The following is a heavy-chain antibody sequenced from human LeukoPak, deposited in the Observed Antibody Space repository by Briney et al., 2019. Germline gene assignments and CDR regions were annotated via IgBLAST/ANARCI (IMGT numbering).Heavy chain of an antibody. CDR1: GGSISTYF. Sequence: SETLSLTCTVSGGSISTYFWSWIRQPAGKGLEWIGRIYNSGSTNYNPSLKSRVTMSVDTSKNQVSLKLSSVTAADTAVYYCARLNPIVVVPAAMPTDAFDIWGQGTMVTVSS. J-gene: IGHJ3*02. CDR3: ARLNPIVVVPAAMPTDAFDI. D-gene: IGHD2-2*01. CDR2: IYNSGST. V-gene: IGHV4-4*07.